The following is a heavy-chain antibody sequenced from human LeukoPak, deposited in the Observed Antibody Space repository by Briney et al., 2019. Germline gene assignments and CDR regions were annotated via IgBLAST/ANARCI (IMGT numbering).Heavy chain of an antibody. CDR1: GYTFTSYY. Sequence: ASVKVSCKASGYTFTSYYMHWVRQAPGQGLEWMGIINPSGGSTSYARKFQGRVTMTRDTSTSTVYMELSSLRSEDTAVYYCARGLLRITMVRGVPLGYWGQGTLVTVSS. J-gene: IGHJ4*02. CDR2: INPSGGST. CDR3: ARGLLRITMVRGVPLGY. V-gene: IGHV1-46*01. D-gene: IGHD3-10*01.